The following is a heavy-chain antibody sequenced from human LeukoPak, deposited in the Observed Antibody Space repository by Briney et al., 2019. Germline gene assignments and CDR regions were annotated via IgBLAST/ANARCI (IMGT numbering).Heavy chain of an antibody. J-gene: IGHJ4*02. CDR2: ISAYNGNT. Sequence: GASVKVSCKASGYTFTSYGISWVRQAPGQGLEWMGWISAYNGNTNYAQKLQGRVTMTTDTSTSTAYMELRSLRSDDTAVYYCARGFRPFGELSPTSEYWGQGTLVTVSS. V-gene: IGHV1-18*01. CDR1: GYTFTSYG. D-gene: IGHD3-10*01. CDR3: ARGFRPFGELSPTSEY.